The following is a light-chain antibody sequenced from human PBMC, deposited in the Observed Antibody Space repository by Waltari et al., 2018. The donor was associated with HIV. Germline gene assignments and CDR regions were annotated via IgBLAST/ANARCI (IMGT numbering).Light chain of an antibody. CDR1: QVISNY. CDR3: QQSYSTPRT. V-gene: IGKV1-39*01. J-gene: IGKJ1*01. CDR2: AAS. Sequence: DIQMTQSPFSLSASVGDSVTITCRASQVISNYLNWYQQKPGKAPKLVIYAASTLQSGVPSRFSGSGSGTEFTLAISGLQPEDSATYYCQQSYSTPRTFGQGTKVEIK.